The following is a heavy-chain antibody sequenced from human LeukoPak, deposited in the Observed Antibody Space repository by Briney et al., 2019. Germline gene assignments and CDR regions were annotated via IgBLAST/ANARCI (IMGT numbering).Heavy chain of an antibody. V-gene: IGHV3-23*01. Sequence: GGSLRLSCAASGFTFSSFALSWVRQAPGKGPEWVSAISGRGRGGSTNYADSVKGRFTISRDNTKKSLYLQLNSLRPEDSAVYYCARPRGCGSARCNNFDYWGQGTLVTVSS. CDR2: ISGRGRGGST. CDR1: GFTFSSFA. D-gene: IGHD2-2*01. CDR3: ARPRGCGSARCNNFDY. J-gene: IGHJ4*02.